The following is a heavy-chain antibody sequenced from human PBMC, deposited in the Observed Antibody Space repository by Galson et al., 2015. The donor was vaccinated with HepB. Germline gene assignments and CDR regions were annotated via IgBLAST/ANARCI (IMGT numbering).Heavy chain of an antibody. CDR3: AKDRNSTSPGTYGMDV. D-gene: IGHD6-6*01. CDR1: GFPFSTYT. V-gene: IGHV3-23*01. J-gene: IGHJ6*02. Sequence: SLRLSCAASGFPFSTYTMSWVRQAPGKGLEWVSAISGSGGTTYYADSVRGRFTISRDNTKRTLYLQMNRLRGEDTAIYYCAKDRNSTSPGTYGMDVWGQGTTVTVFS. CDR2: ISGSGGTT.